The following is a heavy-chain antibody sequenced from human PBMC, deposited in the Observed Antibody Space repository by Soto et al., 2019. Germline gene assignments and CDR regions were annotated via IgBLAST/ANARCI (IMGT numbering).Heavy chain of an antibody. J-gene: IGHJ4*02. V-gene: IGHV4-39*01. D-gene: IGHD1-7*01. Sequence: PSETLSLTCTVSGGSITSSEYYWAWIRQPPGKGLQFVGTIYYSGSSYSDPSLKSRLSMSVDTSKNQFSPTLKSVTAADTGVYYCASHTLNSSASDSWGQGVMVTVSS. CDR2: IYYSGSS. CDR1: GGSITSSEYY. CDR3: ASHTLNSSASDS.